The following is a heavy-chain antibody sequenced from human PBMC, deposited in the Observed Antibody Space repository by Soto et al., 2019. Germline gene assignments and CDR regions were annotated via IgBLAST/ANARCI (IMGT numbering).Heavy chain of an antibody. CDR1: GYTFTIYY. CDR3: ARDSIVARYYFDY. J-gene: IGHJ4*02. D-gene: IGHD6-6*01. Sequence: ASVKVSCKASGYTFTIYYIHWVRQAPGQGLEWMGIINPRGGSTTYAQKFQGRVTLTSDTSTSTAYMELGRLRSEDTAVYFCARDSIVARYYFDYWGQGTPVTVSS. V-gene: IGHV1-46*01. CDR2: INPRGGST.